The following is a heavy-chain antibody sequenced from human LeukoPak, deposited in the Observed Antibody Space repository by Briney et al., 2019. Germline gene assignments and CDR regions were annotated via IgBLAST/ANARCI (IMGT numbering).Heavy chain of an antibody. CDR1: GASINDYY. CDR2: VYHTGTS. J-gene: IGHJ4*02. V-gene: IGHV4-59*01. D-gene: IGHD2-8*01. CDR3: TRVVNGGHFDY. Sequence: SETLSLTCSVSGASINDYYWTWIRQPPGKGLEWIGYVYHTGTSGYHPSLKSRVAMSLDTSKNQVSLTLRSVTAADTAVYFCTRVVNGGHFDYWGQGTLVTVSS.